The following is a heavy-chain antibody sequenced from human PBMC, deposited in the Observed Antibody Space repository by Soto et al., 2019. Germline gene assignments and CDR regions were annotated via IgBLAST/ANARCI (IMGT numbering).Heavy chain of an antibody. CDR2: ISSSSSYI. V-gene: IGHV3-21*01. CDR3: ARDSQSIFDY. CDR1: GFTFSSYS. Sequence: KSGGSLRLSCAASGFTFSSYSMNWVRQAPGKGLEWVSSISSSSSYIYYADSVKGRFTISRDNAKNSLYLQMNSLRAEDTAVYYCARDSQSIFDYWGQGTLVTVSS. J-gene: IGHJ4*02.